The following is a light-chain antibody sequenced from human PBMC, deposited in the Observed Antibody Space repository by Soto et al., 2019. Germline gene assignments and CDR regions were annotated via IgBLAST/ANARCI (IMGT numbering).Light chain of an antibody. CDR3: LQHNTYPYT. J-gene: IGKJ2*01. V-gene: IGKV1-17*01. Sequence: DIQMTQSPSSLSASVGDRVTITCRASQGISNLLGWFQHKPGKAPKRLIYAASSLQGGVPSRFSGSGSGTEFTLTITGMQPEDFADYYCLQHNTYPYTFGQGTKLEIK. CDR2: AAS. CDR1: QGISNL.